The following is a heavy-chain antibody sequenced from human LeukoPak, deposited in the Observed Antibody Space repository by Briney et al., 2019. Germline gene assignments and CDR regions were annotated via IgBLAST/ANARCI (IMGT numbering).Heavy chain of an antibody. CDR1: GGSISSTSYY. J-gene: IGHJ4*02. CDR3: ARLTVATRDRHFDY. CDR2: IYHSGTT. D-gene: IGHD5-12*01. V-gene: IGHV4-39*01. Sequence: SETLSLTCTVSGGSISSTSYYWGWIRQPPGKGLECIGSIYHSGTTYDNPSLKSRVAISVDTSKTQFSLKLSSVTAADTAVYYCARLTVATRDRHFDYWGQGTLVTVSS.